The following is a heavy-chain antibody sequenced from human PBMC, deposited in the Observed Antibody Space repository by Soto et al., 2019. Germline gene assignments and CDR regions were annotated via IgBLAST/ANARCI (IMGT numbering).Heavy chain of an antibody. CDR2: IYYSGST. D-gene: IGHD6-19*01. V-gene: IGHV4-30-4*01. CDR3: ARARPGYSSGWQNYYYYSGMDV. CDR1: GGSISSGDYY. J-gene: IGHJ6*02. Sequence: SETLSLTCTVSGGSISSGDYYWSWIRQPPGKGLEWIGYIYYSGSTYYNPSLKSRVTISVDTSKNQFSLKLSSVTAADTAVYYCARARPGYSSGWQNYYYYSGMDVWGQGTTVTVSS.